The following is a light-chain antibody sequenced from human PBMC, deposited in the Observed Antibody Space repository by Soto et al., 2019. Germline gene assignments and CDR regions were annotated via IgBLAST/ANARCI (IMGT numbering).Light chain of an antibody. Sequence: QSALTQLRSVPGSPGQSVTISCTGTSSDVGGYNYVSWYQQHPGKAPKLMIYEVNKRPSGVPDRFSGSKSGNTASLTVSGLQAEDEADYYCSSYAGSSNVFGTGTKVTVL. CDR1: SSDVGGYNY. CDR3: SSYAGSSNV. V-gene: IGLV2-8*01. CDR2: EVN. J-gene: IGLJ1*01.